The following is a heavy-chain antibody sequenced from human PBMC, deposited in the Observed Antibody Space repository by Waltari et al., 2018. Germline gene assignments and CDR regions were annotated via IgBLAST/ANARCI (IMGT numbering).Heavy chain of an antibody. V-gene: IGHV3-9*03. CDR3: AKGVSSWYSFGMDV. CDR2: ISWDSRSI. Sequence: EVKVVESGGGLVQPGRSLRLSCTGSGFSFDNFAMHWVRQAPGKCLEGVSGISWDSRSIGYADSVKGRFTISRDNARNSVYLQMNSLRSEDMALYYCAKGVSSWYSFGMDVWGQGTTVTVSS. CDR1: GFSFDNFA. J-gene: IGHJ6*02. D-gene: IGHD6-13*01.